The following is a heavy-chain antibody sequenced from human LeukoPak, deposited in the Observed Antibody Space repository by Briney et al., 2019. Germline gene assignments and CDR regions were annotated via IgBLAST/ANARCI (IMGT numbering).Heavy chain of an antibody. CDR1: GFTFSSYS. J-gene: IGHJ4*02. D-gene: IGHD3-22*01. V-gene: IGHV3-21*01. CDR2: ISSSSSYI. CDR3: ASGCYDSKRNFDY. Sequence: GGSLRFSCAASGFTFSSYSMNWVRQAPGKGLEWVSSISSSSSYIYYADSVKGRFTISRDNAKNSLYLQMNSLRAEDTAVYYCASGCYDSKRNFDYRGQGTLVTVYS.